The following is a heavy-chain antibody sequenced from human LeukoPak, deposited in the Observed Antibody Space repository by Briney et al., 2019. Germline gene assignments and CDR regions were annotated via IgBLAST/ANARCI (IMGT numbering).Heavy chain of an antibody. D-gene: IGHD5-12*01. J-gene: IGHJ4*02. Sequence: GGSLRLSCAASGFTFSNHGMNWVRQAPGRGLEWVSGISPGGDTPYYADSVRGRFTISRDNSKNTMYLQMNSLRAEDTAVYYCAQDRAWIEFYFWGQGTLVTVSS. CDR3: AQDRAWIEFYF. CDR1: GFTFSNHG. CDR2: ISPGGDTP. V-gene: IGHV3-23*01.